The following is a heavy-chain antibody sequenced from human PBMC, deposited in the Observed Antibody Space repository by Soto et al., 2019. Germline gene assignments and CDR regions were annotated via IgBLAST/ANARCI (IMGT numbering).Heavy chain of an antibody. J-gene: IGHJ4*02. CDR3: AKFGSSSWSPTYCLDY. V-gene: IGHV3-23*01. CDR1: GFTFNNYA. CDR2: ITDSGDDT. D-gene: IGHD2-2*01. Sequence: EVQLLESGGGLVQPGGSLRLSCAASGFTFNNYAMGWVRQAPGKGLEWVSAITDSGDDTYYIDSVKGRFTISSDNSKSTLYLQMNSLRAEDTAIYYCAKFGSSSWSPTYCLDYWGQGTLVTVSS.